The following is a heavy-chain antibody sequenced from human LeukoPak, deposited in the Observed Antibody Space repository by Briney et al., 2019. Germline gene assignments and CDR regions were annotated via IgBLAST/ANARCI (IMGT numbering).Heavy chain of an antibody. CDR2: IYPGDSDT. V-gene: IGHV5-51*01. Sequence: GESLQISCKGSGYIFTSYWIGWVRQMPGKGLEWMGIIYPGDSDTRYSPSFQGQVTISADKSISTAYLQWSSLKASDTAMYYCARTVRGEGNWFDPWDRGTLVTVSS. D-gene: IGHD3-10*01. J-gene: IGHJ5*02. CDR1: GYIFTSYW. CDR3: ARTVRGEGNWFDP.